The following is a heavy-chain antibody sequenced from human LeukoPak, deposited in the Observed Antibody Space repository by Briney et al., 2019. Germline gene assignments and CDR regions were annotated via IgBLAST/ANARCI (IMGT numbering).Heavy chain of an antibody. CDR3: TTSYSSSWPEIDY. Sequence: SETLSLTCTVSGGSIGSGSYCWGWIRQPPGKGLEWIGSICYSGSTYYNPSLKSRVTISVDTSKNQFSLKLSSVTAADTAVYYCTTSYSSSWPEIDYWGQGTLVTVSS. CDR1: GGSIGSGSYC. CDR2: ICYSGST. V-gene: IGHV4-39*01. J-gene: IGHJ4*02. D-gene: IGHD6-13*01.